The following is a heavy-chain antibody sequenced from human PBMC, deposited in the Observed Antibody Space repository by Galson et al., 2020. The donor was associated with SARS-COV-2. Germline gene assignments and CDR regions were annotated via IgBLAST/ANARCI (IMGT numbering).Heavy chain of an antibody. Sequence: GGSLRLSCAASGFTSSSYAMSWVRQAPGKGLEWVSVITGSGGNTNYADSVKGRCTISRDNSKNTLYLQMNSLRAEDTAVYYCAKRIVGGFDYWGQGTLVTVSS. D-gene: IGHD1-26*01. CDR2: ITGSGGNT. J-gene: IGHJ4*02. V-gene: IGHV3-23*01. CDR1: GFTSSSYA. CDR3: AKRIVGGFDY.